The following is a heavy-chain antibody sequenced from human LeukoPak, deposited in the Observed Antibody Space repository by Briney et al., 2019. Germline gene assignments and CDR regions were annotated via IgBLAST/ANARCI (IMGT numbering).Heavy chain of an antibody. V-gene: IGHV4-61*02. CDR3: ARGGVTMVPLRNWFDP. Sequence: KTSETLSLTCTVSGGSISSGSYYWSWIRQPAGKGLEWIGRIYTRGSTNYNPSLKSRVTISVDTSKNQFSLKLSSVTAADTAVYYCARGGVTMVPLRNWFDPWGQGTLVTVSS. CDR2: IYTRGST. CDR1: GGSISSGSYY. D-gene: IGHD3-10*01. J-gene: IGHJ5*02.